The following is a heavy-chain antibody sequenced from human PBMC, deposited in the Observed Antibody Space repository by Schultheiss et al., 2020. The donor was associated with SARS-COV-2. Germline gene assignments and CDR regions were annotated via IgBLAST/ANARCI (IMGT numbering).Heavy chain of an antibody. CDR3: TRLSPGFCSGGTCYAWYFDL. CDR2: IHDSGIT. J-gene: IGHJ2*01. Sequence: SQTLSLTCPVSGGSISSYYCTWIRQPPGKGLEWIGFIHDSGITNYNPSLKSRVTISVDTSKNQFSLKLSSVTAADTAVYYCTRLSPGFCSGGTCYAWYFDLWGRGTLVTVSS. CDR1: GGSISSYY. V-gene: IGHV4-59*08. D-gene: IGHD2-15*01.